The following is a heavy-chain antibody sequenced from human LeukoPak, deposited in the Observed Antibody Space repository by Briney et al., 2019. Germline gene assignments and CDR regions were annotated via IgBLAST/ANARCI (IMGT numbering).Heavy chain of an antibody. D-gene: IGHD1-14*01. CDR2: LYSDGNT. CDR3: ARGVEPLAANTLAY. J-gene: IGHJ4*02. V-gene: IGHV3-53*01. CDR1: GFTVITNQ. Sequence: PGGSLRHSCAASGFTVITNQMNWVRQAPGKGLEWVSVLYSDGNTKYADSVQGRFTISRDNSKNTLYLEMNSLSPDDTAVYYCARGVEPLAANTLAYWGQGTLVTVSS.